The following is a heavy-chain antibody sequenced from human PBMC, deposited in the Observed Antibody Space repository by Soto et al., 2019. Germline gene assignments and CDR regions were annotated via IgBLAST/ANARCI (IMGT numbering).Heavy chain of an antibody. CDR1: GGTFSSYT. CDR2: IIPILGIA. Sequence: SVKVSCKASGGTFSSYTISWVRQAPGQGLEWMGRIIPILGIANYAQKFQGRVTITADKSTSTAYMELSSLRSEDTAVYYCARAIAVAGNGYFDLWGRGTLVTVSS. V-gene: IGHV1-69*02. J-gene: IGHJ2*01. CDR3: ARAIAVAGNGYFDL. D-gene: IGHD6-19*01.